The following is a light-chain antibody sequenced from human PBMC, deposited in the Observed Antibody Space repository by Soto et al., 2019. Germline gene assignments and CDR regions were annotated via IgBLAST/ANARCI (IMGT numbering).Light chain of an antibody. CDR1: QTVSSS. J-gene: IGKJ5*01. CDR3: QQYDNWPPT. V-gene: IGKV3-15*01. CDR2: GAS. Sequence: IVLTQSPATLSLSPWERATLSCRASQTVSSSLAWYQQKPGQAPRLLIYGASTRATDIPARFSGSGSGTEFTLTISSLQSEDFAVYYCQQYDNWPPTFGQGTRLEIK.